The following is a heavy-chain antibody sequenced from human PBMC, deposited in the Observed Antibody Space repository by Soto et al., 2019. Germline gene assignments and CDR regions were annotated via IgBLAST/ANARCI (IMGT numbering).Heavy chain of an antibody. CDR1: YY. CDR2: IHYSGNT. D-gene: IGHD6-13*01. CDR3: AKVGRIAAAGTWFDP. V-gene: IGHV4-59*01. J-gene: IGHJ5*02. Sequence: YYWSWIRQPPGRELELIAYIHYSGNTYYNPSLKSRVTISIDTSKNQFSLKVNSVNTADTAVYYCAKVGRIAAAGTWFDPWGQGTLVTVSS.